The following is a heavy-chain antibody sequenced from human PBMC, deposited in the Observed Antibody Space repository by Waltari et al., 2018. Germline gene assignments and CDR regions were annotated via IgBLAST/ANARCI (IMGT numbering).Heavy chain of an antibody. CDR1: GYTFTSSD. CDR2: RNPNSCNT. CDR3: ARVSSAPYRSAWHFDY. J-gene: IGHJ4*02. D-gene: IGHD6-19*01. V-gene: IGHV1-8*01. Sequence: QVQLVQSGAEVKKPGASVKVSCKASGYTFTSSDTNWVRQATGQGLEAMGWRNPNSCNTGYAQLFQGQVTMTRHTSISTAYMEVNSMSSEDTAVYYCARVSSAPYRSAWHFDYWGQGTLVTVSS.